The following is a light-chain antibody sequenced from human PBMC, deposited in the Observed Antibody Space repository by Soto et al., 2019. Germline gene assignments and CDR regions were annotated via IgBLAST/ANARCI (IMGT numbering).Light chain of an antibody. Sequence: ESVLTQSPGTLSLSPGERAALSCRASQSVSSSYLAWYQQKSGQAPRLLIYAASTRATGIPDRFSGSGSGKDFTLTISRLEPEEFAVYFCQLYGSSPPRYTFGQGTKLEIK. CDR2: AAS. J-gene: IGKJ2*01. V-gene: IGKV3-20*01. CDR3: QLYGSSPPRYT. CDR1: QSVSSSY.